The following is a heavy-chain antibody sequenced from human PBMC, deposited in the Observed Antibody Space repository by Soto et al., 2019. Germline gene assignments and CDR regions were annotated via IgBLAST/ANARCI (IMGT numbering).Heavy chain of an antibody. CDR1: GFTFRDYY. CDR2: ISSSGSTI. D-gene: IGHD2-15*01. V-gene: IGHV3-11*01. J-gene: IGHJ4*02. CDR3: ARSAPGGSYNY. Sequence: GGALRLSCAASGFTFRDYYMSWVRQAPGKGLEWVSYISSSGSTIYYADSVKGRFTISRDNAKNSLYLQMNSLRAEDTAVYYCARSAPGGSYNYWGQGTLVTVSS.